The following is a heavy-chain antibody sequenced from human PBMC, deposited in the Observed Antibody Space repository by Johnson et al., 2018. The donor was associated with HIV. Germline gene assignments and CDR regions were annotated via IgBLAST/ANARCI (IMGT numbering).Heavy chain of an antibody. CDR3: AKEDEWLRLGSALDI. D-gene: IGHD5-12*01. CDR1: GFTFSSYA. J-gene: IGHJ3*02. Sequence: VQLVESGGGVVQPGGSLRLSCAASGFTFSSYAMSWVRQAPGKGLEWVSVISGNGGTTYYADSVKGRFTISRDNSKNTLYLQMNSLRAEDTAVYYCAKEDEWLRLGSALDIWGHGTMVTVSS. CDR2: ISGNGGTT. V-gene: IGHV3-23*04.